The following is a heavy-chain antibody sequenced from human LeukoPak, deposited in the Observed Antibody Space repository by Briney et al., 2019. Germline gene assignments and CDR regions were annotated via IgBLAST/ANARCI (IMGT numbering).Heavy chain of an antibody. D-gene: IGHD3-22*01. V-gene: IGHV3-74*01. J-gene: IGHJ4*02. CDR1: GFTFSSYW. CDR3: ARGEPHYYDSSGYNY. Sequence: PGGSLRLSCAASGFTFSSYWMHWVRHAPGKGLVWVSRINSDGSSTSYADSVKGRFTISRDNAKNTLYLQMNSLRAEDTAVYYCARGEPHYYDSSGYNYWGQGTLVTVSS. CDR2: INSDGSST.